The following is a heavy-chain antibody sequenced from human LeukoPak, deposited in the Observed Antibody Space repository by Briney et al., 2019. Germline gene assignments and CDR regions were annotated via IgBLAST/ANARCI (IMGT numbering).Heavy chain of an antibody. J-gene: IGHJ4*02. CDR1: GFTFSGSA. CDR3: ARDSPHLYSSGWYGDY. Sequence: GGSLRLSCAASGFTFSGSAMHWVRQASGKGLEWVGRIRSKANTYATAYAASVKGRFTISRDNAKNSLYLQMNSLRAEDTAVYYCARDSPHLYSSGWYGDYWGQGTLVTVSS. CDR2: IRSKANTYAT. V-gene: IGHV3-73*01. D-gene: IGHD6-19*01.